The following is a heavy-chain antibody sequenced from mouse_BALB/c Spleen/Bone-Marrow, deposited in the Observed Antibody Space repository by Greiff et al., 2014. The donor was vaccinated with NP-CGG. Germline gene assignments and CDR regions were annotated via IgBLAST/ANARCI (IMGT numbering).Heavy chain of an antibody. D-gene: IGHD3-1*01. CDR1: GYTFTRFY. CDR3: ARWGYLDY. V-gene: IGHV1-69*02. Sequence: QVQLKESGAGFAKPGASVRLSCKASGYTFTRFYIHWVKQRPGQDLEWIGEIDPSDSYINYNQKFKGKATLTVDKSSSTAYMQLSSLTSEDSALYYCARWGYLDYWGQGTTLTVSS. J-gene: IGHJ2*01. CDR2: IDPSDSYI.